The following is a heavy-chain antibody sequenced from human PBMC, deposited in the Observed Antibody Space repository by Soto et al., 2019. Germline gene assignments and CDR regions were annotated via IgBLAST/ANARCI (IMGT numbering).Heavy chain of an antibody. Sequence: GXSVKVSCKASVYTFTSYGISWVRQAPGQGLEWMGWISAYNGNTNYAQKLQGRVTMTTDTSTSTAYMELRSLRSDDTAVYYCAIDYSNYPYYFDYWGQGTLVTVSS. CDR1: VYTFTSYG. CDR2: ISAYNGNT. D-gene: IGHD4-4*01. CDR3: AIDYSNYPYYFDY. J-gene: IGHJ4*02. V-gene: IGHV1-18*04.